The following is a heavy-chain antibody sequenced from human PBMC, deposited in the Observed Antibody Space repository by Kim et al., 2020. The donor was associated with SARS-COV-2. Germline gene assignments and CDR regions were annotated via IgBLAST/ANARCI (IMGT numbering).Heavy chain of an antibody. J-gene: IGHJ4*02. CDR1: GFTFSDYY. CDR3: ARYSRYSSSWYVRAGLGPFDY. CDR2: ISSSGSTI. Sequence: GGSLRLSCAASGFTFSDYYMSWIRQAPGKGLERVSYISSSGSTIYYADSVKGRFTISRDNAKNSLYLQMNSLRAEDTAVYYCARYSRYSSSWYVRAGLGPFDYWGKGTLVTVSS. V-gene: IGHV3-11*01. D-gene: IGHD6-13*01.